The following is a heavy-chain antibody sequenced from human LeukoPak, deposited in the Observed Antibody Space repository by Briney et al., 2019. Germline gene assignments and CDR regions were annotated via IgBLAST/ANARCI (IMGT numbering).Heavy chain of an antibody. CDR3: ARDWIDRSLDY. Sequence: PGGSLRLSCAASGFTFSSYWMSWVHQAPGKGLEWVANIKQDGSEKYYVDSVKGRFTISRDDSKNTIYLQMNSLRDEDTAVYYCARDWIDRSLDYWGQGSLVTVSS. CDR2: IKQDGSEK. J-gene: IGHJ4*02. D-gene: IGHD2-2*03. V-gene: IGHV3-7*01. CDR1: GFTFSSYW.